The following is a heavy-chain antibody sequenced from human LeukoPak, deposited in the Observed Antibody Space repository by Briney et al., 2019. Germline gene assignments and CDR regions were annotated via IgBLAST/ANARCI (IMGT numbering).Heavy chain of an antibody. V-gene: IGHV1-69*13. CDR3: ARENGYDRDRELTL. CDR2: IIPIFGTA. D-gene: IGHD5-12*01. Sequence: SVKVSCKASGGTFSSYTINWVRQAPGQGLEWMGGIIPIFGTANYAQKFQGRVTITADESTSTAYMELSSQRSEDTAVYYCARENGYDRDRELTLWGQGTLVTVSS. J-gene: IGHJ4*02. CDR1: GGTFSSYT.